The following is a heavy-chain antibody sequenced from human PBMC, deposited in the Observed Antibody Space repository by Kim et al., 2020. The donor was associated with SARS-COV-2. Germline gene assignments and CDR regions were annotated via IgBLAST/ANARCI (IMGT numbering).Heavy chain of an antibody. J-gene: IGHJ5*02. CDR1: GFDFSTSG. Sequence: GGSLRLSCAASGFDFSTSGMHWVRQAPGKGLVWVSLIRSDGGDITYAYSVKGRGTISRDNAKNTLYLQMNVLRTEDTAVYYCAKVGDYDSSGFYAFFRSWGQGTRVTVSS. V-gene: IGHV3-74*03. D-gene: IGHD3-22*01. CDR2: IRSDGGDI. CDR3: AKVGDYDSSGFYAFFRS.